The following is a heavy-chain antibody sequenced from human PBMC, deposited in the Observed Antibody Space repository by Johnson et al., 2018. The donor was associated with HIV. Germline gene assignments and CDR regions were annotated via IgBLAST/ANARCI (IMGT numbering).Heavy chain of an antibody. CDR1: GFTFSSYA. Sequence: QMQLVESGGGLVQPGGSLRLSCAASGFTFSSYAMHWVRQAPGKGLEWVAVISYDGSNKYYADSVKGRFTISRDNSKNTLYLQMNSLRAEDTAVYYCARVSSSTIAVAGNAFDIWGQGTMVTVSS. D-gene: IGHD6-19*01. J-gene: IGHJ3*02. CDR2: ISYDGSNK. V-gene: IGHV3-30-3*01. CDR3: ARVSSSTIAVAGNAFDI.